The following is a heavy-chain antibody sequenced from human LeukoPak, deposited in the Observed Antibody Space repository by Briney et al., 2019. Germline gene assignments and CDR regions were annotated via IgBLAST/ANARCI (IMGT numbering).Heavy chain of an antibody. J-gene: IGHJ4*02. CDR3: ARDQDSGYAPDDY. CDR2: IKQDGSEK. D-gene: IGHD5-12*01. Sequence: GGSLRLSCAASGFTFSSYWMSWVRQAPGKGLEWVANIKQDGSEKYYVDSVKGRFTISRDNAKNSLYLQMNSLRAEDTAVYYCARDQDSGYAPDDYWGQGTLVTVSS. CDR1: GFTFSSYW. V-gene: IGHV3-7*01.